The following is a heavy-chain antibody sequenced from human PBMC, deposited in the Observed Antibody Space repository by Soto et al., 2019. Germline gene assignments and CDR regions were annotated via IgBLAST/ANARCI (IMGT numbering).Heavy chain of an antibody. CDR1: GGSVRSGNHF. CDR2: MYYTGVT. CDR3: ARGGEPLGYYGLDV. V-gene: IGHV4-61*01. Sequence: SETLSLACSVSGGSVRSGNHFWNWIRQPPGRGLEWLGYMYYTGVTNYNPSLKSRVSMSVDTSKDQFSLNLTSLTAADTAVYYCARGGEPLGYYGLDVWGQGTTVTVSS. J-gene: IGHJ6*02.